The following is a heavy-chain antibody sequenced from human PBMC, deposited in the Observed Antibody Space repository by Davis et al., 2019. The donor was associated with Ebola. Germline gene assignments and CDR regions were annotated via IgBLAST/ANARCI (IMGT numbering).Heavy chain of an antibody. Sequence: AASVKVSCKASGYTFTSYDINWVRQAAGQGLEWMGWMNPNSGNTGYAQKFQGRVTITRDTSISTAYMELSGLGSDDTAVYYCARSIQVLGATGPGYWGQGTRVTVSS. V-gene: IGHV1-8*01. D-gene: IGHD1-26*01. CDR3: ARSIQVLGATGPGY. CDR1: GYTFTSYD. J-gene: IGHJ4*02. CDR2: MNPNSGNT.